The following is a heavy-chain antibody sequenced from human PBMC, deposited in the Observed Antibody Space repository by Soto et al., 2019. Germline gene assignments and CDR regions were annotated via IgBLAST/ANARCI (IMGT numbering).Heavy chain of an antibody. D-gene: IGHD5-12*01. J-gene: IGHJ4*02. CDR1: GYTFTSYG. V-gene: IGHV1-18*01. Sequence: ASVKVSCKASGYTFTSYGISWVRQAPGQGLEWMGWISAYNGNTNYAQKLQGRVTMTTDTSTSTAYMELRSLRSDDTAVYYCARPIVDIVATRDYYFDYWGQGTLVTVSS. CDR3: ARPIVDIVATRDYYFDY. CDR2: ISAYNGNT.